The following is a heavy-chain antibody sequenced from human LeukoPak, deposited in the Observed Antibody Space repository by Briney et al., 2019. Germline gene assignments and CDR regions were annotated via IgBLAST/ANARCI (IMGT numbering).Heavy chain of an antibody. CDR2: INPNSGGT. D-gene: IGHD3-9*01. CDR1: GHTFTSYD. J-gene: IGHJ4*02. Sequence: ASVKVSCKASGHTFTSYDINWVRQATGQGLEWMGWINPNSGGTNYAQKFQGRVTMTRDTSISTAYMELSRLRSDDTAVYYCARTEYYDILTGYYINWGQGTLVTVSS. V-gene: IGHV1-2*02. CDR3: ARTEYYDILTGYYIN.